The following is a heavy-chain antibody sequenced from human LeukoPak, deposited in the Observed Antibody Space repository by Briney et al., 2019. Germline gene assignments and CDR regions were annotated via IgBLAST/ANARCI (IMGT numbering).Heavy chain of an antibody. Sequence: GGSLRLSCAASGFTFSDYYMSWIRQAPGKGLGWVSYISSSGSTIYYADSVKGRFTISRDNAKNSLYLQMNSLRAEDTAVYYCARAPVDIVATIGYYYGMDVWGQGTTVTVSS. CDR2: ISSSGSTI. J-gene: IGHJ6*02. D-gene: IGHD5-12*01. CDR3: ARAPVDIVATIGYYYGMDV. CDR1: GFTFSDYY. V-gene: IGHV3-11*01.